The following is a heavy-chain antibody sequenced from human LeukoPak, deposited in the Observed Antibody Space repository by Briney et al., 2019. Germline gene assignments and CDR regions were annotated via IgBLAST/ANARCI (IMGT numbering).Heavy chain of an antibody. CDR1: GFTFSSNY. CDR3: ATRVSTSRSFDY. CDR2: IYSGGST. V-gene: IGHV3-53*01. J-gene: IGHJ4*02. Sequence: GGSLRLSCAASGFTFSSNYMSWVRQAPGKGLEWVSVIYSGGSTYYADSVKGRFTISRDNSKNTLYLQMNSLRAEDTAVYYCATRVSTSRSFDYWGQGTLVTVSS.